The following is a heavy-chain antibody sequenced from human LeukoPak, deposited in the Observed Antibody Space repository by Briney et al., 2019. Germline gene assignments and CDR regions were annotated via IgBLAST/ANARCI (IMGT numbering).Heavy chain of an antibody. CDR1: GASISYHY. V-gene: IGHV4-59*11. Sequence: PSETLSLTCSVSGASISYHYWNWVRQPPGKGLEWIGSIVNSGSTNYNPSLKSRVTISVDTSQNHFSLKLTSVTSADTAVYYCARGNGDLLDWGQGTLVTVSS. J-gene: IGHJ4*02. CDR2: IVNSGST. D-gene: IGHD1-26*01. CDR3: ARGNGDLLD.